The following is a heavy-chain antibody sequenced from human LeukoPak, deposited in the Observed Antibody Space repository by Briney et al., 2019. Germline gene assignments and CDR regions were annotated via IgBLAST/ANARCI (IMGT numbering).Heavy chain of an antibody. J-gene: IGHJ4*02. CDR3: ARDESDDRSGFYYFNY. V-gene: IGHV1-46*01. Sequence: ASVKVSCKASGYTFTSYYMHWVRQAPGQGLEWMGIINPSGGSTSYAQKFQGRVTMTRDTSTSTVYMELSSLRSEDTAVYYCARDESDDRSGFYYFNYWGQGTLVTVSS. CDR1: GYTFTSYY. CDR2: INPSGGST. D-gene: IGHD3-22*01.